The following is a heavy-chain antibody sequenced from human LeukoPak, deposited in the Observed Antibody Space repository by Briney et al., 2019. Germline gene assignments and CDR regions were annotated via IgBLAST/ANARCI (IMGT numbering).Heavy chain of an antibody. CDR1: GFTFSSYW. V-gene: IGHV3-74*01. D-gene: IGHD6-19*01. J-gene: IGHJ4*02. CDR3: ARALYSSGWYPDY. Sequence: GRSLRLSCAASGFTFSSYWMHWVRQAPGKGLVWVSRINSDGSSTSYADSVKGRFTISRDNAKNTLYLQMNSLRAEDTAVYYCARALYSSGWYPDYWGQGTLVTVSS. CDR2: INSDGSST.